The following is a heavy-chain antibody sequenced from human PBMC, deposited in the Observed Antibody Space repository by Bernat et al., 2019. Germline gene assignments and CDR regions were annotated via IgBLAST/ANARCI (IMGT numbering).Heavy chain of an antibody. D-gene: IGHD7-27*01. CDR3: ARQTGTGWYFDL. V-gene: IGHV3-66*04. J-gene: IGHJ2*01. CDR1: GFTVSNNY. CDR2: FYSGGST. Sequence: EVQLVESGGGLVQPGGSLRLSCAVSGFTVSNNYMTWVRQAPDKGLEWVSVFYSGGSTYYADSVKGRFTISRDNSKNTLYLQMNSLRAEDTAVYYCARQTGTGWYFDLWGRGTLVTVSP.